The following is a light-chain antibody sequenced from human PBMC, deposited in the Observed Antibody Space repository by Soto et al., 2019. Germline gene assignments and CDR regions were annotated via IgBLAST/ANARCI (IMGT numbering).Light chain of an antibody. CDR2: DTS. Sequence: EIVMTQSPATLSVSPGEGATLSCRTSQSVGSKIAWYQQRPGQAARLLIYDTSTRATGIAARFSGSGSGTEFTLTISSLQSEDFAVYYCQQYNNWPPVYTFGQGTKLEIK. V-gene: IGKV3D-15*01. J-gene: IGKJ2*01. CDR3: QQYNNWPPVYT. CDR1: QSVGSK.